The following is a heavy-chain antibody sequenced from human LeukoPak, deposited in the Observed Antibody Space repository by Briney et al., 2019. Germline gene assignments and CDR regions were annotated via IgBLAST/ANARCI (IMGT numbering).Heavy chain of an antibody. J-gene: IGHJ4*02. D-gene: IGHD3-3*01. Sequence: PGGSLRLSCAASGFTFSSYAMSWVRQAPGEGLEWVSAISGSGGSTYYADSVKGRFTISRDNSKNTLYLQMNSLRAEDTAVYYCARLYYDFWMGYWGQGTLVTVSS. CDR2: ISGSGGST. CDR1: GFTFSSYA. V-gene: IGHV3-23*01. CDR3: ARLYYDFWMGY.